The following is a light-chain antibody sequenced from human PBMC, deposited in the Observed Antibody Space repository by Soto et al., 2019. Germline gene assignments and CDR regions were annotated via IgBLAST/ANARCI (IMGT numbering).Light chain of an antibody. J-gene: IGLJ2*01. Sequence: QSVLTQSPSASASLGASVKLTCTLSSGHNTYAIAWHQQQPEKGPRYLMKVNNDGSHNKGDGIPDRFSGSSSGAERYLTISSLQSEDEAVYYCQTWGTGIRVFGGGTKVTVL. CDR2: VNNDGSH. V-gene: IGLV4-69*01. CDR1: SGHNTYA. CDR3: QTWGTGIRV.